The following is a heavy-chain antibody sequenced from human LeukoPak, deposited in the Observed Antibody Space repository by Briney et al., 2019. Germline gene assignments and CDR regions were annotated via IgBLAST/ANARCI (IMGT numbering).Heavy chain of an antibody. D-gene: IGHD2-21*02. CDR2: IYTSGST. CDR3: ARWTDCGGDCHILEY. J-gene: IGHJ4*02. CDR1: GGSISSGSYY. V-gene: IGHV4-61*02. Sequence: PSETLSLTCTVSGGSISSGSYYWSWIRQPAGKGLEWIGRIYTSGSTNYNPSLKSRVTTSVDTSKNELSLTLTSVTAADTAVYYCARWTDCGGDCHILEYWGQGILVTVSS.